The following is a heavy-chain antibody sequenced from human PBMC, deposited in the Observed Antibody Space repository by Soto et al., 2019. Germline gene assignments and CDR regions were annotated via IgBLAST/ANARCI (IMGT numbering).Heavy chain of an antibody. J-gene: IGHJ6*02. V-gene: IGHV3-30*18. CDR1: GFTXSSYG. D-gene: IGHD3-9*01. CDR3: AKGLHVLRYFDWLLDDVSGGMDV. Sequence: PGGSRRLSCAASGFTXSSYGMHWVRQAPGKGLEWVAVISYDGSNKYYADSGKGRFTISRDNSKNTLYLQMNSLRAEDTAVYYCAKGLHVLRYFDWLLDDVSGGMDVWGQGTTVTVSS. CDR2: ISYDGSNK.